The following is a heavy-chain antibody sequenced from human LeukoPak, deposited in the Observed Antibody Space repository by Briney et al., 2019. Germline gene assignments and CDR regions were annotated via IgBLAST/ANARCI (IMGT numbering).Heavy chain of an antibody. D-gene: IGHD4-17*01. CDR2: INAGNGNT. J-gene: IGHJ4*02. Sequence: ASVKVSCTASGYTFTSYAMHWVRQAPGQRLEWLGWINAGNGNTKYSQKFQGRVTITRDTSASTAYMELSSLRSEDTAVYYCARGPSYGDYVDYWGQGTLVTVSS. CDR3: ARGPSYGDYVDY. V-gene: IGHV1-3*01. CDR1: GYTFTSYA.